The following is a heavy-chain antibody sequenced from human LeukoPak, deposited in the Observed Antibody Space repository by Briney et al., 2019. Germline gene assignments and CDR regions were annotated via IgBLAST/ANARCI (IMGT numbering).Heavy chain of an antibody. D-gene: IGHD1-26*01. J-gene: IGHJ6*02. V-gene: IGHV3-48*02. Sequence: GGSLRLSCAASGFTFCSYSMNWVRQAPGKGLEWISYISGSSKIIHWAESLKGRFTISRDNAKNSLYLQMNSLRDEDTAVYYCARDYSSSGSFFGYYYGMDVWGQGTTVTVSS. CDR1: GFTFCSYS. CDR2: ISGSSKII. CDR3: ARDYSSSGSFFGYYYGMDV.